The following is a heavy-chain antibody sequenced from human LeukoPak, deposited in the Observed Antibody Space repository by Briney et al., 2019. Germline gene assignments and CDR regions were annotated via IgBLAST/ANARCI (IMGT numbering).Heavy chain of an antibody. CDR1: RLSFITYT. CDR2: ISSSGTYI. CDR3: SKSIAVSGASDY. Sequence: GGSLRLSCAASRLSFITYTMHWVRQPPGKGLEWVSSISSSGTYIYYADSVKGRFTISRDNAKNSLHLQMNSLRGEDTAVYYCSKSIAVSGASDYWGQGTLVTVSS. J-gene: IGHJ4*02. D-gene: IGHD6-19*01. V-gene: IGHV3-21*01.